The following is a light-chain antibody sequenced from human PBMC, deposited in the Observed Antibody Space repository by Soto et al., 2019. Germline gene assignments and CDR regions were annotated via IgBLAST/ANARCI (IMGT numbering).Light chain of an antibody. V-gene: IGKV1-39*01. CDR1: QNIREY. CDR2: AAS. CDR3: QQNFTSPFFT. J-gene: IGKJ3*01. Sequence: DIQMTQSPPSLSASVGDRVTITCRASQNIREYLNWYQQKPGKAPKLLIYAASTLQSGAPSRFSGSGSGSAFTLTISSLQPEDFATYYCQQNFTSPFFTFGPGTKVD.